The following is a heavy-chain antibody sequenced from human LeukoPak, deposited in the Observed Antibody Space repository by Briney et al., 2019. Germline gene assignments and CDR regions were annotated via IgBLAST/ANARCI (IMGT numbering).Heavy chain of an antibody. D-gene: IGHD6-19*01. CDR3: ARGLAVAGYYFDY. CDR2: INHSGST. V-gene: IGHV4-34*01. Sequence: KSSETLSLTCAVYGGSFSGYYWSWIRQPPGKGLEWIGEINHSGSTNYNPSLKSRVTISVDTSKNQFSLKLSSVTAADTAVYYCARGLAVAGYYFDYWGQGTLVTVSS. CDR1: GGSFSGYY. J-gene: IGHJ4*02.